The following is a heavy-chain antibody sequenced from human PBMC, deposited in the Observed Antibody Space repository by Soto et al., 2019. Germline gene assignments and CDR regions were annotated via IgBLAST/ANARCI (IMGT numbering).Heavy chain of an antibody. Sequence: ESLKISCKGSGYSFTSYWIGWVRQMPGKGLEWMGITYPGDSDTRYSPSFQGQVTISADKSISTAYLQWSSLKASDTAMYYCARNNIVVVPAATRVDYGMDVWGQGTTVTVSS. V-gene: IGHV5-51*01. D-gene: IGHD2-2*01. CDR3: ARNNIVVVPAATRVDYGMDV. CDR2: TYPGDSDT. CDR1: GYSFTSYW. J-gene: IGHJ6*02.